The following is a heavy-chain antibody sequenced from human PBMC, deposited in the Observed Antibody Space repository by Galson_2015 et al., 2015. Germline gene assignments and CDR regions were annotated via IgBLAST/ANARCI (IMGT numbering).Heavy chain of an antibody. CDR2: INTGNGNT. CDR3: ASQDNMDV. CDR1: YSLFPPSF. V-gene: IGHV1-3*04. Sequence: SCSASYSLFPPSFLPWFLPSPGQRLEWMGWINTGNGNTKYSQKFQGRVTMTRDRSASTAYMELSSLRSEDTAVYYCASQDNMDVWGKGTTVTVSS. J-gene: IGHJ6*03. D-gene: IGHD2-15*01.